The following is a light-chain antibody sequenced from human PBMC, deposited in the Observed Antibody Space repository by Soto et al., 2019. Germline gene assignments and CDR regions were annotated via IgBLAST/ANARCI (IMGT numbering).Light chain of an antibody. J-gene: IGKJ2*01. CDR2: DAS. CDR1: QSISSW. CDR3: QQYNSHYT. V-gene: IGKV1-5*01. Sequence: DIQMTQSPSTLSASVGDRVTITCRASQSISSWLAWYQQKPGKAPKLLIYDASSLESGVPSRFSGSGSGTEFTLTISSLPPDDFATYYCQQYNSHYTFGQGTKVDI.